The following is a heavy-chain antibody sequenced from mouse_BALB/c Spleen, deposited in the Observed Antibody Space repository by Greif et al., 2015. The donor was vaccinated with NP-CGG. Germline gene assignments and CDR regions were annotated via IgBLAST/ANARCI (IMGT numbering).Heavy chain of an antibody. CDR3: ARDYYGSSYWYFDV. D-gene: IGHD1-1*01. CDR2: ISNLAYSI. J-gene: IGHJ1*01. Sequence: EVHLVESGGGLVQPGGSRKLSCAASGFTFSDYGMAWVRQAPGKGPGWVAFISNLAYSIYYADTVTGRFTISRENAKNTLYLEMSSLRSEDTAMYYCARDYYGSSYWYFDVWGAGTTVTVSS. CDR1: GFTFSDYG. V-gene: IGHV5-15*02.